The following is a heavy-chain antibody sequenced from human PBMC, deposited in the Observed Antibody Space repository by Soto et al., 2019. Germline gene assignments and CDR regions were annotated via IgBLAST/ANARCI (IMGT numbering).Heavy chain of an antibody. Sequence: VQLVESGGGVVQPGRSLRLSCAASGFVYSTYAMHWVRLSPGKGLEWVALIWNDGTTQNYLDSVKGRFIISRDNSLNALHLQMDSMRAEDSGVYFCVRGIPSKYTSNWLYWYFDLWGRGTQVTVSA. J-gene: IGHJ2*01. D-gene: IGHD6-13*01. V-gene: IGHV3-33*01. CDR2: IWNDGTTQ. CDR1: GFVYSTYA. CDR3: VRGIPSKYTSNWLYWYFDL.